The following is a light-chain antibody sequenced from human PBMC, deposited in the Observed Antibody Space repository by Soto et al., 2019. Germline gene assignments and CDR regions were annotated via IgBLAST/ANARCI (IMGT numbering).Light chain of an antibody. Sequence: QSAPTQPPSPPGSPAHSATIPCTRTRRDVGGYNYVSWYQQYPGKAPNLLIYEVSKRPSGVPDRFSGSKSGNTASLTVSGLQAEDEADYYCSSYAGSSAWVFGGGTKLTVL. CDR2: EVS. CDR3: SSYAGSSAWV. CDR1: RRDVGGYNY. V-gene: IGLV2-8*01. J-gene: IGLJ3*02.